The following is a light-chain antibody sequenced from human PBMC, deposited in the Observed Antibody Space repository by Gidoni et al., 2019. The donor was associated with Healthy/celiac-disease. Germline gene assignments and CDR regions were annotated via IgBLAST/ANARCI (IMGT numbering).Light chain of an antibody. V-gene: IGLV2-14*01. CDR3: SSYTSSSTLV. CDR1: SSDVGGSNY. CDR2: EVS. Sequence: QSALTPPASVSGSPGTSITISVTGTSSDVGGSNYVPWYQQHPGKAPKLMIYEVSNRPSGVSNRFSGSKSGNTASLTISGLQAEDEADYYCSSYTSSSTLVFGGGTKLTVL. J-gene: IGLJ2*01.